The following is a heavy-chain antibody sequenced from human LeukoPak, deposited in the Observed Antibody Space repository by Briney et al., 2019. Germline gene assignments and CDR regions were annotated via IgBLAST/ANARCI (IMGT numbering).Heavy chain of an antibody. Sequence: GGSLRLSCAASGFTFSSYAMSWVRQAPGRGLEWVSAISGSGGSTYYADSVKGRFTISRDNSKNTLYLQMNSLRAEDTAVYYCAKDQADVWFGELLRNTFDIWGQGTMVTVSS. J-gene: IGHJ3*02. V-gene: IGHV3-23*01. CDR2: ISGSGGST. D-gene: IGHD3-10*01. CDR1: GFTFSSYA. CDR3: AKDQADVWFGELLRNTFDI.